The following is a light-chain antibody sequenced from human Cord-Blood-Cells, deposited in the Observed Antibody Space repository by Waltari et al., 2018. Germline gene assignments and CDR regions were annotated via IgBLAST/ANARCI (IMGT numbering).Light chain of an antibody. Sequence: CSGSSSTIGSNYVYWYQQLPGTAPKLLIYRNNQRPSGVPDRFSGSKSGTSASLAISGPRSEDEADFYCAAWEDSLRGHVFGGGTKLTV. CDR2: RNN. CDR3: AAWEDSLRGHV. J-gene: IGLJ3*02. CDR1: SSTIGSNY. V-gene: IGLV1-47*01.